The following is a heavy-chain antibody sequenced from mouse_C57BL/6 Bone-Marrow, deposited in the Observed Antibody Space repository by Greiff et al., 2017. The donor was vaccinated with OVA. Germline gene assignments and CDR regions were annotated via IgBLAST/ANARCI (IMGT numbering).Heavy chain of an antibody. Sequence: QVQLQQPGAELVRPGTSVKLSCKASGYTFTSYWMHWVKQRPGQGLEWIGVIDPSDSYTNYNQKFKGKATLTVDTSSSTAYMQLSSLTSEDSAVYYCARTDYYGISYEDYWGQGTTLTVSS. CDR2: IDPSDSYT. V-gene: IGHV1-59*01. CDR3: ARTDYYGISYEDY. J-gene: IGHJ2*01. D-gene: IGHD1-1*01. CDR1: GYTFTSYW.